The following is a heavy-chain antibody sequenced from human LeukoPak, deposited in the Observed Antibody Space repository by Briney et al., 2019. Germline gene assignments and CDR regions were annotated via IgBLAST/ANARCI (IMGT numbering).Heavy chain of an antibody. CDR1: GYTFTSYG. CDR2: ISAYNGNT. V-gene: IGHV1-18*01. CDR3: ARDKVRWELHDDAFDV. J-gene: IGHJ3*01. D-gene: IGHD1-26*01. Sequence: ASVKVSCKASGYTFTSYGISWVRQAPGQGLEWMGWISAYNGNTNYAQKLQGRVTMTTDTSTSTAYMELRSLRSDDTAVYYCARDKVRWELHDDAFDVWGQGTMVTVSS.